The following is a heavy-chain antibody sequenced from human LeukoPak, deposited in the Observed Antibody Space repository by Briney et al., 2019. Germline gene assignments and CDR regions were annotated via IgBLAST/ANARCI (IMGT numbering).Heavy chain of an antibody. CDR2: ISYTGST. D-gene: IGHD2-2*01. CDR3: AWAYPSSSTD. Sequence: SQTLSLTCTVSGGSISSGNYYWSWIRQYPGKGLEWIGFISYTGSTHYNPSLKSRVTISQDTSQNQFSLRLSSVTAADTAVYYCAWAYPSSSTDWGQGILVTVSS. J-gene: IGHJ4*02. V-gene: IGHV4-31*03. CDR1: GGSISSGNYY.